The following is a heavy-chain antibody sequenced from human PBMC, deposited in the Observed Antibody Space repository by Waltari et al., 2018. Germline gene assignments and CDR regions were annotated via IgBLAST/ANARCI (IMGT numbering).Heavy chain of an antibody. D-gene: IGHD3-3*01. V-gene: IGHV3-7*01. J-gene: IGHJ6*02. CDR3: ARDRGLRFLDV. CDR1: GFTLSHYW. Sequence: EVQLVESGGGLVQPGGSLRLSCAASGFTLSHYWMGWVRQAPGKGLEWVAGIKEDGGRKDDADSVKGRFTISRDNSKNTLYLQMNSLRAEDTAVYYCARDRGLRFLDVWGQGTTVTVSS. CDR2: IKEDGGRK.